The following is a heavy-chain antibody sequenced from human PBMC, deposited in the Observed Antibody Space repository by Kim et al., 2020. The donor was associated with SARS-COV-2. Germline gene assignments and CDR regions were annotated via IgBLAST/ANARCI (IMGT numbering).Heavy chain of an antibody. V-gene: IGHV7-4-1*02. D-gene: IGHD3-9*01. J-gene: IGHJ6*02. CDR1: GYTFTSYA. CDR2: INTNTGNP. Sequence: ASVKVSCKASGYTFTSYAMNWVRQAPGQGLEWMGWINTNTGNPTYAQGFTGRFVFSLDTSVSTAFLQINSLKAEDTAVYYCASEEYGYDILAGYYPYYYYGLEVWGQGTTVTVSS. CDR3: ASEEYGYDILAGYYPYYYYGLEV.